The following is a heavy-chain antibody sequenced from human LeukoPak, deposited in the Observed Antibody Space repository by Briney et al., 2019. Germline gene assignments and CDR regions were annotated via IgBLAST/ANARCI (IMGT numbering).Heavy chain of an antibody. D-gene: IGHD1-7*01. CDR3: ARRPWITGTTGTDAFDV. V-gene: IGHV1-69*05. Sequence: GASVKVSCKASGGTFSSYAISWVRQAPGQGLEWMGGIIPIFGTANYAQKFQGRVTITTDESTSTAYMELSSLRSEDTAVYYCARRPWITGTTGTDAFDVWGQGTMVTVSS. CDR1: GGTFSSYA. J-gene: IGHJ3*01. CDR2: IIPIFGTA.